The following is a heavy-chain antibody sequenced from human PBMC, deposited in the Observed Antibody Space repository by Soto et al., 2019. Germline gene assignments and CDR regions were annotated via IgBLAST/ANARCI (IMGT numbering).Heavy chain of an antibody. CDR2: TYYRFKWYN. Sequence: SRTHSLTCAIAANSVSSNSPALNWITQSPSRGLEWLGRTYYRFKWYNEYAVSVKSRIAINPDTSKNQLSLQMNSVPPEENAWNYCARDRVAAAGNRVMYFYGMDVWGQGTTVTVSS. V-gene: IGHV6-1*01. D-gene: IGHD6-13*01. CDR3: ARDRVAAAGNRVMYFYGMDV. J-gene: IGHJ6*02. CDR1: ANSVSSNSPA.